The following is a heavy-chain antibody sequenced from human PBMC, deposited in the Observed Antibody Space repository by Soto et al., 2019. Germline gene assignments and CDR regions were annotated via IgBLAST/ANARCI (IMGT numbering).Heavy chain of an antibody. D-gene: IGHD3-3*01. Sequence: QVQLQESGPGLVKPSQTLSLTCTVSGGSISSGGYYWSWIRQHPGKGLEWIGYIYYSGSTYYNPSLKSRVTISVDTSKNQFSLKLSSVTAADTAVYYCARDEKRITIFGVVSTLGAFDIWGQGTMVTVSS. V-gene: IGHV4-31*03. CDR1: GGSISSGGYY. CDR3: ARDEKRITIFGVVSTLGAFDI. J-gene: IGHJ3*02. CDR2: IYYSGST.